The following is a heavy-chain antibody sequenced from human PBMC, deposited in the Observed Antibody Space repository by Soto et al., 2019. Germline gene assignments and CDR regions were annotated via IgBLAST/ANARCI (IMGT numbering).Heavy chain of an antibody. Sequence: ASVKVSCKASGYTFTSYAMHWVRQAPGQRLEWMGWINAGNGNTKYSQKFQGRVTITRDTSASTAYMELSSLRSEDTAVYYCARGVYYYDSSGYYLFDYWGQGTLVTSPQ. CDR3: ARGVYYYDSSGYYLFDY. D-gene: IGHD3-22*01. CDR1: GYTFTSYA. CDR2: INAGNGNT. V-gene: IGHV1-3*01. J-gene: IGHJ4*02.